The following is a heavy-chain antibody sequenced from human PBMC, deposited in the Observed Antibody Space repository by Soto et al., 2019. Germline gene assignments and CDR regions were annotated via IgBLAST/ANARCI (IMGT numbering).Heavy chain of an antibody. CDR1: GGSISSSSYY. J-gene: IGHJ6*02. D-gene: IGHD4-4*01. CDR2: IYYSGST. V-gene: IGHV4-39*01. Sequence: PSETQSLTCTVSGGSISSSSYYWGWIRQPPGKGLEWIGSIYYSGSTYYNPSLKSRVTISVDTSKNQFSLKLSSVTAADTAVYYCATGVLTTNRYGMDVWGQGTTVTVSS. CDR3: ATGVLTTNRYGMDV.